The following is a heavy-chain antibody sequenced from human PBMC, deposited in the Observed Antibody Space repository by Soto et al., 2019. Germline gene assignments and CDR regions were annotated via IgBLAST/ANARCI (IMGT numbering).Heavy chain of an antibody. D-gene: IGHD6-13*01. CDR3: ARPGGSGWFYLAS. V-gene: IGHV4-39*02. J-gene: IGHJ4*02. CDR1: GGSISSSSYY. CDR2: IYYRGST. Sequence: SETLSLTCTVSGGSISSSSYYWDWIRQPPGKGLEWIGSIYYRGSTYYNPSLKSRVTISVDTSKNHFSLKLTSVTAADTAVYYCARPGGSGWFYLASWGQGSQVTVSS.